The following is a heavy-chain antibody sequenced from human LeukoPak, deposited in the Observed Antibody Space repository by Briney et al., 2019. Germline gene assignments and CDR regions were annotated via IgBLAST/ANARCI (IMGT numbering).Heavy chain of an antibody. CDR3: AKDRNFEGGTTAGYFHH. D-gene: IGHD1-7*01. Sequence: GGSLRLSCAASGFIFSSYGMHWVRQAPGKGLEWAAVISYDGTDKDYADSVKGRFTISRDNSNNTLYLQMNSLRAEDTAVYYCAKDRNFEGGTTAGYFHHWGQGTLVTVSS. CDR1: GFIFSSYG. V-gene: IGHV3-30*18. J-gene: IGHJ1*01. CDR2: ISYDGTDK.